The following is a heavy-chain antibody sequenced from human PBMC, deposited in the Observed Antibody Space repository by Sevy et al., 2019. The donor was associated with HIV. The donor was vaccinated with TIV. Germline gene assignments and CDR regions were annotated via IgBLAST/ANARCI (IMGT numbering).Heavy chain of an antibody. CDR2: IKSKTDGGTT. V-gene: IGHV3-15*01. J-gene: IGHJ3*02. CDR3: TTDRSTSRSILGRNRVKLYKRNAFDI. D-gene: IGHD2-2*01. CDR1: GFTFSNAW. Sequence: GGSLRLSCAASGFTFSNAWMSWVRQAPGKGLEWVGRIKSKTDGGTTDYAAPVKGRFTISRDDSKNTLYLQMNSLKTEDTAVYYCTTDRSTSRSILGRNRVKLYKRNAFDIWGQWTMVTVSS.